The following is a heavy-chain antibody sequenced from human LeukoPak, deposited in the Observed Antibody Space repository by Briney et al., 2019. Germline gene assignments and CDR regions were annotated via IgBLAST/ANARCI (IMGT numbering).Heavy chain of an antibody. D-gene: IGHD2-2*01. CDR3: AKDPANQLLYPAHFSH. CDR2: IYSGGST. Sequence: GGSLRLSCAASGFTVSSNYMSWVRQAPGKGLEWVSVIYSGGSTYYADSVKGRFTISRDNSKNTLYLQMNSLRAEDTAIYFCAKDPANQLLYPAHFSHWGQGTLVTVSS. J-gene: IGHJ1*01. CDR1: GFTVSSNY. V-gene: IGHV3-53*01.